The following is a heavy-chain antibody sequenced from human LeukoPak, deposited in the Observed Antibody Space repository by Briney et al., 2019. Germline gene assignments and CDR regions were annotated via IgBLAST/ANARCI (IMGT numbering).Heavy chain of an antibody. Sequence: ASVKVSCKASGYTFTGYYMHWVRQAPGRGLEWMGWINPNSGGTNYAQKFQGRATMTRDTSISTAYMELSRLRSDDTAVYYCARDGNSGSYQAASDIWGQGTMVTVSS. CDR2: INPNSGGT. V-gene: IGHV1-2*02. J-gene: IGHJ3*02. D-gene: IGHD1-26*01. CDR1: GYTFTGYY. CDR3: ARDGNSGSYQAASDI.